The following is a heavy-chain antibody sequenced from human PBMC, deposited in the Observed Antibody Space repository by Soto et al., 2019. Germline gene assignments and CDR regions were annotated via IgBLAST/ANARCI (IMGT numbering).Heavy chain of an antibody. CDR3: AGSKRAFYYFDY. J-gene: IGHJ4*02. D-gene: IGHD1-26*01. V-gene: IGHV4-59*08. CDR1: GGSISSYY. CDR2: IYYSGST. Sequence: PSATLSLTCTVSGGSISSYYWSWIRQPPGKGLEWIGYIYYSGSTNYNPSLKSRVTISVDTSKNQFSLKLSSVTAADTAVYYCAGSKRAFYYFDYWGQGTLVTVSS.